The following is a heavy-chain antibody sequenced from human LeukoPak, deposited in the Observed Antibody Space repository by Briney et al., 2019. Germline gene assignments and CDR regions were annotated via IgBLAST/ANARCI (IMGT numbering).Heavy chain of an antibody. V-gene: IGHV1-46*01. J-gene: IGHJ6*02. Sequence: GASVTVSCKASGYTFTSYYMHWVRQAPGQGLEWMGIINPSGGSTSYAQKFQGGVTMTRDTSTSTVYMELSSLRSEDTAVYYCARGGRTYYYGMDVWGQGTTVTVSS. CDR3: ARGGRTYYYGMDV. CDR1: GYTFTSYY. CDR2: INPSGGST.